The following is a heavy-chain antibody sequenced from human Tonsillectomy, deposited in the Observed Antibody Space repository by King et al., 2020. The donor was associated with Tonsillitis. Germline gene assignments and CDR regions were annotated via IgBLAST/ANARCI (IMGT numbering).Heavy chain of an antibody. Sequence: VQLVESGGGLVQPGGSLRLSCAASGFTFSSYEMNWVRQAPGKGLEWVSYISSSGSTIYYAASVKGLLTISRDNAKNSLYLQMNSLRAEDTAVYYCAREGIDYYDSSGYYRVDAFDIWGQGTMVTVSS. CDR1: GFTFSSYE. D-gene: IGHD3-22*01. CDR2: ISSSGSTI. V-gene: IGHV3-48*03. CDR3: AREGIDYYDSSGYYRVDAFDI. J-gene: IGHJ3*02.